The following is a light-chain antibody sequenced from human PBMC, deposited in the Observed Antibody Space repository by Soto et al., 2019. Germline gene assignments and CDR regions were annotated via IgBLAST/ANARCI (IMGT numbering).Light chain of an antibody. CDR3: QLLLIYLIT. J-gene: IGKJ5*01. Sequence: DIHFTHSPPYMTASVVDRFTITWRASQGISSYLALYQQKPGKAPKLLIYAASTLQSGVPLRFSGSGSGTSFTLTISSLQPEDFATYYCQLLLIYLITFCHGTR. CDR2: AAS. CDR1: QGISSY. V-gene: IGKV1-9*01.